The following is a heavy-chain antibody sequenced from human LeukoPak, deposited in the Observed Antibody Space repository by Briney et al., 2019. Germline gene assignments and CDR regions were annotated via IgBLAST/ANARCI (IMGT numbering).Heavy chain of an antibody. Sequence: SETLSFTCTVSGGSINSFYWGWIRQPPGKGLEWIGYVHYSGDTNYNPSLKSRATISVDTSKNQFSLNLNSVTAADTAVYYCARHRHGNNFGYDYWGQGTLVTVSS. V-gene: IGHV4-59*08. CDR1: GGSINSFY. CDR3: ARHRHGNNFGYDY. CDR2: VHYSGDT. D-gene: IGHD5-18*01. J-gene: IGHJ4*02.